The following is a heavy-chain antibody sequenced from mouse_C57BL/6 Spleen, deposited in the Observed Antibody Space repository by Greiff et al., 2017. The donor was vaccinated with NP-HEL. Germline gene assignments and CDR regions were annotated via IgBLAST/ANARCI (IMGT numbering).Heavy chain of an antibody. CDR3: AKKGYYSNPYYAMDY. CDR1: GYSFTDYN. V-gene: IGHV1-39*01. Sequence: VQLKQSGPELVKPGASVKISCKASGYSFTDYNMNWVKQSNGKSLEWIGVINPNYGTTSYNQQFTGTATLTVDQSSSTAYMQLNSLTSEDSAVYYCAKKGYYSNPYYAMDYWGQGTSVTVSS. J-gene: IGHJ4*01. D-gene: IGHD2-5*01. CDR2: INPNYGTT.